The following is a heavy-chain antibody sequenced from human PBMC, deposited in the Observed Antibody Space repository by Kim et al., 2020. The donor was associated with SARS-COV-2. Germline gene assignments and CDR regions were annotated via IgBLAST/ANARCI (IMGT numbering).Heavy chain of an antibody. J-gene: IGHJ6*02. D-gene: IGHD2-15*01. CDR3: ARDLDNPVGVVAATGWDYYGMDV. Sequence: SETLSLTCTVSGGSISSSSYYWGWIRQPPGKGLEWIGSIYYSGSTYYNPSLKSRVTISVDTSKNQFSLKLSSVTAADTAVYYCARDLDNPVGVVAATGWDYYGMDVWGQGTTVTVSS. CDR1: GGSISSSSYY. V-gene: IGHV4-39*07. CDR2: IYYSGST.